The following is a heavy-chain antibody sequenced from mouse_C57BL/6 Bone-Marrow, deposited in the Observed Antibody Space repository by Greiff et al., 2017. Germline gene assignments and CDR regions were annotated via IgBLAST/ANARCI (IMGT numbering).Heavy chain of an antibody. J-gene: IGHJ4*01. CDR1: GYAFTNYL. D-gene: IGHD1-1*01. CDR2: INPGSGGT. CDR3: AIIYYYGSRRGYYAMDY. V-gene: IGHV1-54*01. Sequence: QVQLQQSGAELVRPGTSVKVSCKASGYAFTNYLIEWVKQRPGQGLEWIGVINPGSGGTNYNEKFKGKATLTADKSSSTAYMQLSSLTSEDSAVYFCAIIYYYGSRRGYYAMDYWGQGTSVTVPS.